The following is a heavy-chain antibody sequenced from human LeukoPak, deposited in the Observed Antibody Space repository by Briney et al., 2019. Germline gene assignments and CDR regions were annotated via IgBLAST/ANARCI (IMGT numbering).Heavy chain of an antibody. J-gene: IGHJ4*02. CDR2: IYYCGST. V-gene: IGHV4-59*11. CDR1: GGSISSHY. CDR3: ARANQRLHLDY. Sequence: SETLSLTCTVSGGSISSHYWSWIRQPPGKGLEWIGYIYYCGSTNYNPSLKSRVTISVDTSKNQFSLKLSSVTAADTAVYYCARANQRLHLDYWGQGTLVTVSS. D-gene: IGHD1-14*01.